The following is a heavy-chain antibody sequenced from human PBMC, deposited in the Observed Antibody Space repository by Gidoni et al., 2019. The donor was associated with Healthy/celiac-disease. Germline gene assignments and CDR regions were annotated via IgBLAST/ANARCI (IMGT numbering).Heavy chain of an antibody. D-gene: IGHD3-3*01. CDR1: GFPFSSYA. CDR2: ISYDGSNK. Sequence: QVQLVESGGGVVQPGRSLRLSCAASGFPFSSYAMHWVRQAPGKGLEWGAVISYDGSNKYYADSVKGRFTISRDNSKNTLYLQMNSLRAEDTAVYYCARGEGLRFLEWPTFYWGQGTLVTVSS. CDR3: ARGEGLRFLEWPTFY. V-gene: IGHV3-30-3*01. J-gene: IGHJ4*02.